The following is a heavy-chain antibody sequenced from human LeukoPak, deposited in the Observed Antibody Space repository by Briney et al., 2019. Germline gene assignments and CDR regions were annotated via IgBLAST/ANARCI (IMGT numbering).Heavy chain of an antibody. D-gene: IGHD3-10*01. V-gene: IGHV3-15*01. CDR1: GFTFSNAW. CDR2: IKSKTDGGTT. J-gene: IGHJ4*02. Sequence: GGSLRLSCAASGFTFSNAWLNWVRQAPGKGLEWVGHIKSKTDGGTTDYAAPVKGRFTISRDDSKNTLFLQMNSLKAEDTAVYYCTLPWGSGSYYDYWGQGTLVTVSS. CDR3: TLPWGSGSYYDY.